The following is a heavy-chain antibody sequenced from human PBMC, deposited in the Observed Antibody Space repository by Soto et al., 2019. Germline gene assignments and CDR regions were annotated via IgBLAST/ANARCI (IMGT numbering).Heavy chain of an antibody. CDR3: TTAAYCSGATCYSGHNWFDP. CDR1: GYTLTEVS. V-gene: IGHV1-24*01. D-gene: IGHD2-15*01. Sequence: AASVKVSCKVSGYTLTEVSIHWVRQAPGKGLEWMGGFDPENDETNYAQRFQGRFTMTEDSSTDTAFMELNSLRSEDTAVYYCTTAAYCSGATCYSGHNWFDPRGQGTLVTVPS. CDR2: FDPENDET. J-gene: IGHJ5*02.